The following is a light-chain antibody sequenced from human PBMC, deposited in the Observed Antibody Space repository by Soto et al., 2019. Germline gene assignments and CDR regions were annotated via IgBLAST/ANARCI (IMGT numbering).Light chain of an antibody. J-gene: IGKJ1*01. CDR3: QQYNSYPVA. CDR2: DAS. V-gene: IGKV1-5*01. CDR1: QSISSW. Sequence: DIQMTQSPSTLSASVGDRVTITCRASQSISSWLAWYQQKPGKGPKLLIYDASSLESGVPSRFSGSGSGTEFTLTISSRQPDDFATYYCQQYNSYPVAFGQGTKVEIK.